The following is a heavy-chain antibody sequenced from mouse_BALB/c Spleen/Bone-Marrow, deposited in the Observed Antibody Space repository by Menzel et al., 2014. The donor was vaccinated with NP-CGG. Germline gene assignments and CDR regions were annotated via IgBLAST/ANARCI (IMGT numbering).Heavy chain of an antibody. CDR3: ARTGFDY. V-gene: IGHV2-9*02. D-gene: IGHD4-1*01. J-gene: IGHJ2*01. Sequence: VMLAESGPGLVAPSQSLSITCTVSGFSLTSYGVHWVRQPPGKGLEWLGVIWAGGSTDCNSALMSRLSISKDNSKSQVFLKMNSLQTDDTAMYYCARTGFDYWGQGTTLTVSS. CDR1: GFSLTSYG. CDR2: IWAGGST.